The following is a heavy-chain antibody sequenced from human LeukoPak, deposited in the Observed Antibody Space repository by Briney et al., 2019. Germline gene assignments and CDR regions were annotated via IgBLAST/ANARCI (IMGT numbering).Heavy chain of an antibody. CDR3: ARGSGYYDSSGYYWGPWFDP. D-gene: IGHD3-22*01. CDR1: GYTFTGYY. V-gene: IGHV1-2*02. J-gene: IGHJ5*02. Sequence: ASVKVSCKASGYTFTGYYMHWVRQAPGQGLEWMGWINPNSGGTNYAQKFQGRVTMTRDTSISTAYMELSRLRSDDTAVYYCARGSGYYDSSGYYWGPWFDPWGQGTLVTVSS. CDR2: INPNSGGT.